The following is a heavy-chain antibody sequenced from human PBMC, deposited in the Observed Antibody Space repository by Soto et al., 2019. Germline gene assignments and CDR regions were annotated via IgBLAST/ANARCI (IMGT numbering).Heavy chain of an antibody. CDR2: ISSSGSTI. Sequence: GGSLRLSCAASGFTFSSYEMNWVRQAPGKGLEWVSYISSSGSTIYYADSVKGRFTISRDNAKNSLYLQMNSLRAEDTAVYYCARGRVGATNFRDFDCWGQGTLVTVSS. CDR1: GFTFSSYE. D-gene: IGHD1-26*01. J-gene: IGHJ4*02. V-gene: IGHV3-48*03. CDR3: ARGRVGATNFRDFDC.